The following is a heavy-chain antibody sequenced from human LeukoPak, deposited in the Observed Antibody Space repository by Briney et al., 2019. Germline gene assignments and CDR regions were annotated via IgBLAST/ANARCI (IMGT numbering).Heavy chain of an antibody. V-gene: IGHV3-43*02. D-gene: IGHD5-24*01. CDR3: AKGLHGVSYSFDY. J-gene: IGHJ4*02. CDR2: VNGDALTA. Sequence: PGGSLRLSCAGSGFTFGDYSMHWVRQTPGKGLEWVSLVNGDALTAHYGDSVRGRFTISRNNSKDSLYLQMNGLRTEDTAFYYCAKGLHGVSYSFDYWGRGTLVTVSS. CDR1: GFTFGDYS.